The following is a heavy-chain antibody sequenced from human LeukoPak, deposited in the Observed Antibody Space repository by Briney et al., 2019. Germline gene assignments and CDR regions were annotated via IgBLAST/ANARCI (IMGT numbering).Heavy chain of an antibody. CDR1: GFTFSSYS. Sequence: GGALRLSCAASGFTFSSYSMNWVRQAPGKGLEWVSYISSSSSVIDYADSGKGRFTISRDNAKNSLYLQINSRRAEDTAFYYCARARGYSYGYSDYWGQGTLVTVSS. CDR3: ARARGYSYGYSDY. CDR2: ISSSSSVI. J-gene: IGHJ4*02. D-gene: IGHD5-18*01. V-gene: IGHV3-48*01.